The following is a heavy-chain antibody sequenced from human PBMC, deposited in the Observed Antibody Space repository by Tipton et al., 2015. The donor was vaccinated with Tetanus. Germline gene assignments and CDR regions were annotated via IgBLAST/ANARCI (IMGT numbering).Heavy chain of an antibody. CDR3: AKDRKATILFDS. V-gene: IGHV3-23*01. CDR2: ITSSGANT. J-gene: IGHJ4*02. Sequence: SLRLSCAASGFTFNNYAMSWVRQAPGKGLEWVSVITSSGANTYYADSVKGRFIISRDNSKNTLYLQMNSLRAEDSAVYYCAKDRKATILFDSWGQGTLVTVSS. CDR1: GFTFNNYA. D-gene: IGHD5-24*01.